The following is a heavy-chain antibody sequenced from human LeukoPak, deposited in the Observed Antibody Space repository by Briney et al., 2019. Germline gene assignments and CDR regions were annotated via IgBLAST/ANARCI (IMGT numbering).Heavy chain of an antibody. V-gene: IGHV4-59*01. Sequence: SETLSLTCTVSGGSISTYYWNWIRQPPGKGLEWIGYIYHSGSTNYNPSLQSRVTISVDTSKNQFSLNLNSVTAADTAVYYCARDRRYYDTSGTVYYDAMDVWGQGTTVTVSS. D-gene: IGHD3-22*01. CDR1: GGSISTYY. CDR2: IYHSGST. CDR3: ARDRRYYDTSGTVYYDAMDV. J-gene: IGHJ6*02.